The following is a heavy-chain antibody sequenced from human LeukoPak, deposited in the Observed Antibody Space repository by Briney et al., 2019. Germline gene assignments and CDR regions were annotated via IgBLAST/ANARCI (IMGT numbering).Heavy chain of an antibody. CDR1: GYTFSIYG. V-gene: IGHV1-18*01. CDR2: ISAHTGKS. Sequence: GAAVKVSCKASGYTFSIYGITWVRRAPGQGLEWMGWISAHTGKSDYAQKFQNRVTMTADTATSTAYMELRSLGSDDTAVYYCARDGKGRFDFRENDYWGQGTLVTVSS. D-gene: IGHD3-3*01. CDR3: ARDGKGRFDFRENDY. J-gene: IGHJ4*02.